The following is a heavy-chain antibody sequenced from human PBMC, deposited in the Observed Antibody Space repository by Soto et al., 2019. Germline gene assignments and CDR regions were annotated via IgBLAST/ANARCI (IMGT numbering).Heavy chain of an antibody. CDR2: IKQDGSQK. J-gene: IGHJ4*02. Sequence: EVQLVESGGGLVQPGGSLRLSCAASGFTSSDYWMSWVRQVPGKGLEWVANIKQDGSQKFYVDSVKGRFTISRDNAKNSLYLQMNSLRAEDTAVYYCARRSWYDYWGQGTLVTVSS. V-gene: IGHV3-7*01. CDR3: ARRSWYDY. CDR1: GFTSSDYW. D-gene: IGHD6-13*01.